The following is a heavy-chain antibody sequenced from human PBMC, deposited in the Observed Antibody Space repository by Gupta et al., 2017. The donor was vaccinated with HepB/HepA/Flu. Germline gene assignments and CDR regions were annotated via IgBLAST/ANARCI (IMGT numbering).Heavy chain of an antibody. CDR2: IYTSGST. J-gene: IGHJ6*03. Sequence: QVQLQESGPGLVKPSETLSLTCTVSGGSISSYYWSWIRQPAGKGLEWIGRIYTSGSTNYNPSLKSRVTMSVDTSKNQFSLKLSSVTAADTAVYYCARSARLGQLETYYYYYYYMDVWGKGTTVTVSS. CDR1: GGSISSYY. V-gene: IGHV4-4*07. D-gene: IGHD6-13*01. CDR3: ARSARLGQLETYYYYYYYMDV.